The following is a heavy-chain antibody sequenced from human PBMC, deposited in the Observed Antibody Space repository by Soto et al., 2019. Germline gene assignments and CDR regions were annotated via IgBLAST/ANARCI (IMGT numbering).Heavy chain of an antibody. D-gene: IGHD1-1*01. V-gene: IGHV3-48*03. CDR2: INMDGGST. CDR3: VRDHSGLKDFDY. CDR1: GFALSSFD. Sequence: PGGSLRLSRTASGFALSSFDTDWVRQAPGKGLEWVSYINMDGGSTHYAESVKGRFTISRDNGRNSLSLQMDSLRVEDTAVYYCVRDHSGLKDFDYWGQGTLVTVSS. J-gene: IGHJ4*02.